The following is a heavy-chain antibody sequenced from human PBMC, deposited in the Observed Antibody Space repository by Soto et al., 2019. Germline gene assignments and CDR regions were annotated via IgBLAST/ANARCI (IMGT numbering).Heavy chain of an antibody. CDR1: GFTFSDNA. J-gene: IGHJ4*02. V-gene: IGHV3-30*18. CDR2: ITSDGSDK. CDR3: SKDNPAVHY. Sequence: QVQLVESGGGVVQPGRSLKLSCAASGFTFSDNAMHWVRQAPGKGLEWLALITSDGSDKYYADSVTGRFTISRDDSENTLYLQMNSLTPEDTAVYYCSKDNPAVHYWGQGALVTVSS.